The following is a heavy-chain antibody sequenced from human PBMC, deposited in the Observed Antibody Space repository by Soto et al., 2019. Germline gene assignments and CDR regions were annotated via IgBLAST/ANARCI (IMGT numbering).Heavy chain of an antibody. CDR2: ISGSGGST. CDR1: GFTFSSYA. J-gene: IGHJ5*02. CDR3: AKSVISSSSSWFDP. V-gene: IGHV3-23*01. Sequence: AGGSLRLSCAASGFTFSSYAMSWVRQAPGKGLEWVSAISGSGGSTYYADSVKGRFTISRDNSKNTLYLQMNSLRAEDTAVYYCAKSVISSSSSWFDPWGQGTLVTVSS. D-gene: IGHD6-6*01.